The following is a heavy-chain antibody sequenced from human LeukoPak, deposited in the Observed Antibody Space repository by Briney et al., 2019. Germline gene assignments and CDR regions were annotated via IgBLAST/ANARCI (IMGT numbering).Heavy chain of an antibody. CDR2: IYYSGST. J-gene: IGHJ4*02. Sequence: SETLSLXCTVSGGSISSSSYYWGWIRQPPGKGLEWIGSIYYSGSTYYNPSLKSRVTISVDTSKNQFSLKLSSVTAADTAVYYCARLVASITSFDYWGRGTLVTVSS. CDR3: ARLVASITSFDY. V-gene: IGHV4-39*01. CDR1: GGSISSSSYY. D-gene: IGHD2-21*01.